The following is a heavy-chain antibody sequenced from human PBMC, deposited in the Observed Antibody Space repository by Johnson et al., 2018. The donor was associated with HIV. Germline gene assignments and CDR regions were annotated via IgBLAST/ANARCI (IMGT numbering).Heavy chain of an antibody. CDR1: GFTVSSDY. J-gene: IGHJ3*02. D-gene: IGHD2-2*02. Sequence: VQLVESGGGLIQPGGSLRLSCAVSGFTVSSDYMSWVRQAPGKGLEWVSVIYSGGTTYYADSVKGRFSISRDNSKNTVYLQMHSLRPEDTAVYYCATIWPGNFAFDIWGQGTVVTVSS. V-gene: IGHV3-66*03. CDR3: ATIWPGNFAFDI. CDR2: IYSGGTT.